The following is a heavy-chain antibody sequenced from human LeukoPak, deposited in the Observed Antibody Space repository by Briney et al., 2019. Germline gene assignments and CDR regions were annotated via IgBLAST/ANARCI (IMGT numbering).Heavy chain of an antibody. D-gene: IGHD3-10*01. CDR2: ISAYNGNT. V-gene: IGHV1-18*01. Sequence: ASVKVSCKASGYSFTSYGISWVRQAPGQGLEWMGWISAYNGNTNYAQKLQGRVTMTTDTSTSTAYMELRSLRSDDTAVYYCARGPGRITMVRGVGHFDYWGQGTLVTVSS. CDR1: GYSFTSYG. CDR3: ARGPGRITMVRGVGHFDY. J-gene: IGHJ4*02.